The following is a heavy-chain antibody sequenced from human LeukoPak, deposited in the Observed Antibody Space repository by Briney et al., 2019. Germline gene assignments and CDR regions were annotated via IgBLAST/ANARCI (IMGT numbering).Heavy chain of an antibody. Sequence: SETLSLTCTVSGGSISSYYWSWLRQPPGQGLEWIGYIYYSGSTNYNPSLKSRVTISVDTSKNQFSLKLNSVTAADTAVYYCARDRGIAAAVPFDYWGQGTLVTVSS. J-gene: IGHJ4*02. CDR1: GGSISSYY. D-gene: IGHD6-13*01. V-gene: IGHV4-59*01. CDR3: ARDRGIAAAVPFDY. CDR2: IYYSGST.